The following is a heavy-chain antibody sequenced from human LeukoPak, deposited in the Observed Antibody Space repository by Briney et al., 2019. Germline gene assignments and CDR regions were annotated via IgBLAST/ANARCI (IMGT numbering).Heavy chain of an antibody. J-gene: IGHJ3*02. CDR3: ARQAVAGPFDI. Sequence: SVKVSCKASGGAFSSYAISWVRQAPGQGLEWMGRIIPIFGTANYAQKVQGRVTITADKSTSTAYMELSSLRSEDTAVYYCARQAVAGPFDIRGQGTMVTVSS. CDR1: GGAFSSYA. D-gene: IGHD6-19*01. CDR2: IIPIFGTA. V-gene: IGHV1-69*06.